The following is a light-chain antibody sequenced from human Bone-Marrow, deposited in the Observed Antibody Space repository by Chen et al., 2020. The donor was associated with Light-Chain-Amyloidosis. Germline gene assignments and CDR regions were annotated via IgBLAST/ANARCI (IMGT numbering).Light chain of an antibody. CDR2: DAS. J-gene: IGKJ5*01. CDR3: QQFAFYLVT. V-gene: IGKV1-13*02. CDR1: QDIGTS. Sequence: AVQLTQSPSSLSASVGDRGTFSCRASQDIGTSLAWYQHKPGESPRLLIYDASTWESGVPFRFGGRGSGTDFTLTITGLQPEDFATYFCQQFAFYLVTFGPGTRL.